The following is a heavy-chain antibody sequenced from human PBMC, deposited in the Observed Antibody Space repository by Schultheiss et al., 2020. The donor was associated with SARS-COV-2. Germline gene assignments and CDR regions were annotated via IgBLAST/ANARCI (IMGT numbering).Heavy chain of an antibody. Sequence: KISCKASGGTFSSYAISWVRQAPGQGLEWMGGIIPIFGTANYAQKFQGRVTITADESTKTVYMELSSLRSEDTAVYYCARVKYKNLGGWGYYYYGMDVWGQGTTVTVSS. J-gene: IGHJ6*02. V-gene: IGHV1-69*01. CDR2: IIPIFGTA. CDR3: ARVKYKNLGGWGYYYYGMDV. CDR1: GGTFSSYA. D-gene: IGHD6-19*01.